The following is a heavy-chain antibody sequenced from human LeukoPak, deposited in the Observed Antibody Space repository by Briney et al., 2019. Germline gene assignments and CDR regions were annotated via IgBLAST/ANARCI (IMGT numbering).Heavy chain of an antibody. CDR1: GGSISSGGYH. V-gene: IGHV4-31*03. CDR3: ASYYGDYWEYYFDY. J-gene: IGHJ4*02. Sequence: SETLSLTCTVSGGSISSGGYHWSWIRQHPGKGLEWIGCIYYSGSTYYNPSLKSRVTISVDTSKNQFSLKLSSVTAADTAVYYCASYYGDYWEYYFDYWGQGTLVTVSS. CDR2: IYYSGST. D-gene: IGHD4-17*01.